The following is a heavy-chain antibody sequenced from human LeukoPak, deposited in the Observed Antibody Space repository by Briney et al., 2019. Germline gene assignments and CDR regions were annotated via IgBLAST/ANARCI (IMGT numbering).Heavy chain of an antibody. D-gene: IGHD2-2*01. V-gene: IGHV4-59*04. CDR2: IYYSGST. Sequence: PSETLSLTCTVSGGSISSYYWSWIRQPPGKGLEWIGYIYYSGSTYYNPSLKSRVTISVDTSKNQFSLKLSSVTAADTAVYYCARQYIVVVQSWYFDLWGRGTLVTVSS. J-gene: IGHJ2*01. CDR1: GGSISSYY. CDR3: ARQYIVVVQSWYFDL.